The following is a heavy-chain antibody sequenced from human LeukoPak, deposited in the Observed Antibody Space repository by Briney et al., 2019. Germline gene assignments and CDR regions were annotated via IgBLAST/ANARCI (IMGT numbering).Heavy chain of an antibody. Sequence: GGSLRLSCAASGFTFSSYAMSWVRQAPGKGLEWASTISGSGSITYYADSVKGRFTISRDNSRNTLYLQMNSLRADDTAVYYCARAGNYYGDYDFSGQGTLVTVSS. CDR1: GFTFSSYA. D-gene: IGHD4-17*01. CDR2: ISGSGSIT. CDR3: ARAGNYYGDYDF. J-gene: IGHJ4*02. V-gene: IGHV3-23*01.